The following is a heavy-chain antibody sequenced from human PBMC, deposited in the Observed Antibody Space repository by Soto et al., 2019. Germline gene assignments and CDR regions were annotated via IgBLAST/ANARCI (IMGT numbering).Heavy chain of an antibody. J-gene: IGHJ6*03. V-gene: IGHV1-18*01. Sequence: VQLVQSGAEVKKPGASVKVSCKASGYTFTSYGISWVRQAPGQGLEWMGWISAYNGNTNYAQKLQGRVTMTTDTSTSTAYMELRSLRSDDTAVYYCARRYCSGGSCYFPPHYYYYYSMDVWGKGTTVTVSS. D-gene: IGHD2-15*01. CDR2: ISAYNGNT. CDR1: GYTFTSYG. CDR3: ARRYCSGGSCYFPPHYYYYYSMDV.